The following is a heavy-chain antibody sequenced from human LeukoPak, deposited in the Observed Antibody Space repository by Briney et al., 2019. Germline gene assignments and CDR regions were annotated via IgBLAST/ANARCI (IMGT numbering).Heavy chain of an antibody. J-gene: IGHJ5*02. CDR2: ISSSSSYT. CDR1: GFTFSDYY. Sequence: GGSLRLSCAASGFTFSDYYMSWIRQAPGKGLEWVSYISSSSSYTNYSDSVKGRFTISRDNAKNSLYLQMNSLRAEDTAVYYCAREVIAAAGTCWFDPWGQGTLVTVSS. V-gene: IGHV3-11*05. CDR3: AREVIAAAGTCWFDP. D-gene: IGHD6-13*01.